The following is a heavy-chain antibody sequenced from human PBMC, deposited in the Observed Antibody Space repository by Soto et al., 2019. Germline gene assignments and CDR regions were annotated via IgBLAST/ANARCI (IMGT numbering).Heavy chain of an antibody. CDR1: GFTFSNYG. Sequence: EVQLLESGGGLLQPGGSLRLSCVASGFTFSNYGMNWVRQAPGKGLEWVSGISTNGDTANYADSVKGRCTISRDNAKNARYMQMSGLRPEDTAVYYCANDFSGWPDSAFDSWGQGTLLTVAS. CDR3: ANDFSGWPDSAFDS. J-gene: IGHJ5*01. V-gene: IGHV3-23*01. D-gene: IGHD6-19*01. CDR2: ISTNGDTA.